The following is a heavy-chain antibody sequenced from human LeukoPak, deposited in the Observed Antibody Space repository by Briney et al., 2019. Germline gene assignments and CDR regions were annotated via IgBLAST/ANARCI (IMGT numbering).Heavy chain of an antibody. CDR2: TYYGGST. CDR3: ARGPSVTSIGGP. V-gene: IGHV4-59*01. Sequence: TSETLSLTCTVSGGSISHYYWSWIRQPPEKGLEWIGYTYYGGSTKFNPSLKSRVAISVDTSKKQFSLNLTSVTAADTAVYYCARGPSVTSIGGPWGQGTLVTVSA. CDR1: GGSISHYY. J-gene: IGHJ5*02. D-gene: IGHD4-17*01.